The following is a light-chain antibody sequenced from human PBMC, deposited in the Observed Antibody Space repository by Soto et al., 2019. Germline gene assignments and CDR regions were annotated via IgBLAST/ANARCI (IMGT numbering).Light chain of an antibody. CDR1: QRSRRY. CDR3: QQRSDWPLT. CDR2: DAS. Sequence: DIVLTQSPATLSLSPGERATLSCRASQRSRRYLAWYQQKPGQAPRLLIYDASNRATDSPVRFSGSGSGTDFPLTISSLQPEDFAVYSCQQRSDWPLTVGGGNKGEIK. J-gene: IGKJ4*01. V-gene: IGKV3-11*01.